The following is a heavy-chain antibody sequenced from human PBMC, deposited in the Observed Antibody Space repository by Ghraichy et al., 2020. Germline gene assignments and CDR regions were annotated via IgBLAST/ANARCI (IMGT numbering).Heavy chain of an antibody. J-gene: IGHJ2*01. D-gene: IGHD5-18*01. V-gene: IGHV4-39*01. CDR2: IYYSGST. Sequence: ETLSLTCTVSGGSISSTSYYWGWIRQPPGKGLEWIGSIYYSGSTYYNPSLRSRVTISVDTSKNQFSLKLNSVTAADTAVDYCDRSRHNVDTAFFHLWGRGTLVTVSS. CDR1: GGSISSTSYY. CDR3: DRSRHNVDTAFFHL.